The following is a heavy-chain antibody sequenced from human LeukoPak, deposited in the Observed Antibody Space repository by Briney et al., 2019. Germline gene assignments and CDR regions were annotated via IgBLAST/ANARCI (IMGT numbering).Heavy chain of an antibody. Sequence: PSETLSLTCTVSGGSISSSSYYWGWIRQPPGKGLEWIGSIYYSGSTYYNPSLKSRVTISVDTSKNQFSLKLSSVTAADTAVYYCARLTVMFFSRQLVAFDIWGQGTIVTVSS. D-gene: IGHD6-13*01. V-gene: IGHV4-39*01. CDR2: IYYSGST. CDR1: GGSISSSSYY. J-gene: IGHJ3*02. CDR3: ARLTVMFFSRQLVAFDI.